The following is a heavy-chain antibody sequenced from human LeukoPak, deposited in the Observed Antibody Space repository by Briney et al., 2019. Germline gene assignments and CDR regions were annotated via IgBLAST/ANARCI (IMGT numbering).Heavy chain of an antibody. J-gene: IGHJ4*02. V-gene: IGHV4-34*01. CDR3: AKEIVGAPTPGAY. CDR2: VHKSGST. D-gene: IGHD1-26*01. CDR1: GGSFSGYY. Sequence: SETLSLTCAVYGGSFSGYYWSWIRQPPGKGLEWIGEVHKSGSTNYYPSLQSRVTISIDKSKNQIALELTSVTAADTAVYYCAKEIVGAPTPGAYWGQGILVTVSS.